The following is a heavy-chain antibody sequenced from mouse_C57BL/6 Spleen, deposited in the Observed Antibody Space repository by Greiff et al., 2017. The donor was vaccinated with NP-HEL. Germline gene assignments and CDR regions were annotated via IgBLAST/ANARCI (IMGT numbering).Heavy chain of an antibody. CDR1: GFTFSDYY. CDR3: ARGGDVLFDY. D-gene: IGHD3-3*01. V-gene: IGHV5-16*01. J-gene: IGHJ2*01. CDR2: INYDGSST. Sequence: EVKLMESEGGLVQPGSSMKLSCTASGFTFSDYYMAWVRQVPEKGLEWVANINYDGSSTYYLDSLKSRFIISRDNAKNILYLQMSSLKSEDTATYYCARGGDVLFDYWGQGTTLTVSS.